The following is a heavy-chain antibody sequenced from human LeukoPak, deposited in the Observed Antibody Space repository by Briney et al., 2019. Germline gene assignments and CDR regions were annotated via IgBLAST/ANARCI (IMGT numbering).Heavy chain of an antibody. CDR3: ARVGYDSSGYLDY. Sequence: PGGSLRLSCVASGITFSTFALTWVRQAPGKGLEWVSALSRDGANTYYADSAKGRFTISRDNAKNSLYLQMNSLRAEDTAVYYCARVGYDSSGYLDYWGQGTLVTVSS. D-gene: IGHD3-22*01. V-gene: IGHV3-23*01. CDR2: LSRDGANT. CDR1: GITFSTFA. J-gene: IGHJ4*02.